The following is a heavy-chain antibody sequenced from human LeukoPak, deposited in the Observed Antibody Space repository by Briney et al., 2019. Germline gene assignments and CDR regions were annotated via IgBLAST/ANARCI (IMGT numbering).Heavy chain of an antibody. CDR2: ITINGDST. J-gene: IGHJ4*02. Sequence: GGSLRLSCAASGFTFSTYARSWVGQAPGKGLEWVSAITINGDSTYFADSGKGRFTISRDNSKNTLYLQMNSLRAEDTAIYFCAKDDGSYKHAYWGQGTLVSVSS. CDR1: GFTFSTYA. V-gene: IGHV3-23*01. D-gene: IGHD1-26*01. CDR3: AKDDGSYKHAY.